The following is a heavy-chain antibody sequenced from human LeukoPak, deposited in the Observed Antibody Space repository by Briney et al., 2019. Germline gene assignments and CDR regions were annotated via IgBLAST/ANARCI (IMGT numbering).Heavy chain of an antibody. CDR1: GYNFTDYY. V-gene: IGHV1-69*06. Sequence: ASVKVSCKTSGYNFTDYYMHWVRQAPGQGLEWMGGIIPIFGTANYAQKFQGRVTITADKSTSTAYMELSSLRSGDTAVYYCARHGFYGSGSYYTYYYYYYMDVWGKGTTVTVSS. J-gene: IGHJ6*03. D-gene: IGHD3-10*01. CDR3: ARHGFYGSGSYYTYYYYYYMDV. CDR2: IIPIFGTA.